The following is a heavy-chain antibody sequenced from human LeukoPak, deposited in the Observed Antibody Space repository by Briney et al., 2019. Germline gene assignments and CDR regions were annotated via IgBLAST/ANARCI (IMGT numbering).Heavy chain of an antibody. CDR2: INSDGYST. CDR1: GLTFSSYW. D-gene: IGHD5-12*01. Sequence: GGSLRLSCVASGLTFSSYWMHWVRQAPGKGLVWVSRINSDGYSTSYADSVKGRFTISRDNAKNTVYLQMNSLRAEDTAVYYCARDRRGYSGYDPGWFDPWGQGTLVTVSS. J-gene: IGHJ5*02. CDR3: ARDRRGYSGYDPGWFDP. V-gene: IGHV3-74*01.